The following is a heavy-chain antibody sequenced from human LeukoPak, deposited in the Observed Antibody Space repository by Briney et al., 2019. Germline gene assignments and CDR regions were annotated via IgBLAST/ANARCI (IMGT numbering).Heavy chain of an antibody. CDR3: ARDVWDSGSYYGNWFDP. D-gene: IGHD1-26*01. CDR2: IYYSGST. J-gene: IGHJ5*02. V-gene: IGHV4-31*03. CDR1: GGSISSGGYY. Sequence: PSETLSLTCTVSGGSISSGGYYWSWIRQHPGKGLEWIGYIYYSGSTYYNPSLKSRVTISVDTSKNQFSLKLSSVTAADTAVYYCARDVWDSGSYYGNWFDPWGQGTLVTVSS.